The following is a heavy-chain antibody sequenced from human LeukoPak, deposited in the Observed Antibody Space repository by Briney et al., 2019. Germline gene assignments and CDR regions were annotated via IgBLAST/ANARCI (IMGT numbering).Heavy chain of an antibody. CDR3: AIIYGDYRRFDY. CDR2: ISGSGGST. CDR1: GFTFSSYA. D-gene: IGHD4-17*01. Sequence: GGSLRLSCAASGFTFSSYAMSWVRQAPGEGLEWVSAISGSGGSTYYADPVKGRFTISRDNSKNTLYLQMNSLRAEDTAVYYCAIIYGDYRRFDYWGQGTLVTVSS. J-gene: IGHJ4*02. V-gene: IGHV3-23*01.